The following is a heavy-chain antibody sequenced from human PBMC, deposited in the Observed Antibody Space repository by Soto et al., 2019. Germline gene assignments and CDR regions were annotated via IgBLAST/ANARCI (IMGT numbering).Heavy chain of an antibody. Sequence: LRLSGTASGXTFGDYAMSWVRQAPGKGLEWVGFIRSKAYGGTTEYAASVKGRFTISRDDSKSIAYLQMNSLKTEDTAVYYGTRELETNYYYYYGVDVWGQGTTVTVSS. J-gene: IGHJ6*02. D-gene: IGHD1-1*01. V-gene: IGHV3-49*04. CDR2: IRSKAYGGTT. CDR1: GXTFGDYA. CDR3: TRELETNYYYYYGVDV.